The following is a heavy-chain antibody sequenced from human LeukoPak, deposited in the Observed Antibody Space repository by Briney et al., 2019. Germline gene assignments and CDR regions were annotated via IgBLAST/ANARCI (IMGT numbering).Heavy chain of an antibody. Sequence: PGGSLRLSCAASGFTFSSYAMNYVRQAPGKGLKWVSGISGSGGRTYYADTVKGRFTISRDISKNTVYVQMNSLRAEDTAVYYCAKSLDSSGRYGDDYWGQGTLVTVSA. CDR1: GFTFSSYA. V-gene: IGHV3-23*01. D-gene: IGHD6-19*01. CDR3: AKSLDSSGRYGDDY. J-gene: IGHJ4*02. CDR2: ISGSGGRT.